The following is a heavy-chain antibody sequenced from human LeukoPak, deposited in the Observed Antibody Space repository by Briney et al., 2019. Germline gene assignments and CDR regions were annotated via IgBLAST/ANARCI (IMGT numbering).Heavy chain of an antibody. V-gene: IGHV4-38-2*02. J-gene: IGHJ4*02. CDR2: IYHSGST. CDR1: GYSINNGYY. D-gene: IGHD3-22*01. CDR3: ARSFYYDSSGSCFDY. Sequence: PSETLSLTCSVSGYSINNGYYWGWIRQPPGKGLEWIGSIYHSGSTYYNPSLKSRVTISVDTSKSQFSLRLSSLTAADTAVYYCARSFYYDSSGSCFDYWGQGTLVTVSS.